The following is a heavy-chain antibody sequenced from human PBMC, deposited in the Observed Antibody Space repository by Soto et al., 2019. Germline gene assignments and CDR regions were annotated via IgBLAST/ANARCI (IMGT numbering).Heavy chain of an antibody. CDR3: ASPQQWLGQRGDFDY. Sequence: EVQLVESGGGLVQPGGSLRLSCAASGFTFSSYWMSWVRQAPGKGLDWVANIRQDGSDKYYVDSVKGRFTISRDNSKNSLYLQMNSLRAEDTAIYYCASPQQWLGQRGDFDYWGQGTLVTVSS. CDR1: GFTFSSYW. V-gene: IGHV3-7*05. CDR2: IRQDGSDK. J-gene: IGHJ4*02. D-gene: IGHD6-19*01.